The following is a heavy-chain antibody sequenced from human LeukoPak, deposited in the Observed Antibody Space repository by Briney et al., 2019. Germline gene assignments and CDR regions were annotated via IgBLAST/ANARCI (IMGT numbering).Heavy chain of an antibody. CDR1: GGTFSSYA. Sequence: GASVKVSCKASGGTFSSYAISWVRQAPGQGLEWMGRIIPILGIANYAQKFQGRVTITADKSTSTAYMELSSLRSEDTAVYYCARASEGYSGSYYHYWGQGTLVTVSS. J-gene: IGHJ4*02. V-gene: IGHV1-69*04. CDR2: IIPILGIA. D-gene: IGHD1-26*01. CDR3: ARASEGYSGSYYHY.